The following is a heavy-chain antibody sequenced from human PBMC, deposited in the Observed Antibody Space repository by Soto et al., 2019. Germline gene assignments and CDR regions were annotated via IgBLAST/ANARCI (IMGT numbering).Heavy chain of an antibody. Sequence: GGSLRLSCAASGFTFSSYAMSWVRQAPGKGLEWVSAISGSGGSTYYADSVKGRFTISRDNSKNTLYLQMNSLRAEDTAVYYCAKGVVVVVAAESYFDYWGQGTLVTVSS. J-gene: IGHJ4*02. CDR3: AKGVVVVVAAESYFDY. CDR2: ISGSGGST. CDR1: GFTFSSYA. V-gene: IGHV3-23*01. D-gene: IGHD2-15*01.